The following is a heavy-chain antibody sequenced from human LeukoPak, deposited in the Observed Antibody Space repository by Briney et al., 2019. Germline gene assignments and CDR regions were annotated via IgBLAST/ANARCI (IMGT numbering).Heavy chain of an antibody. J-gene: IGHJ4*02. D-gene: IGHD3-10*01. CDR1: GGSISSYY. V-gene: IGHV4-4*07. CDR2: IYTSGST. Sequence: PSETLSLTCTVSGGSISSYYWSWIRQPAGKGLEWIGRIYTSGSTNYNPSLKSRVTMPVDTSKNQFSLKLSSVTAADTAVYYCARVRVTMVRAGEDYWGQGTLVTVSS. CDR3: ARVRVTMVRAGEDY.